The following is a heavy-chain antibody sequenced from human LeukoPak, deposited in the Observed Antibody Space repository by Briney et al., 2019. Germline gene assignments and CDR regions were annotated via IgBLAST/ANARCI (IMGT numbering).Heavy chain of an antibody. CDR1: GFTFSSYG. CDR3: AKVEERPESFDY. CDR2: IRYDGSNK. V-gene: IGHV3-30*02. Sequence: GGSLRLSCAASGFTFSSYGMHWVRQAPGKGLEWVAFIRYDGSNKYYADSVKGRFTISRDNSKNTLYLQMNSLRAEDTAVYYCAKVEERPESFDYWGQGTLVTVSS. D-gene: IGHD1-14*01. J-gene: IGHJ4*02.